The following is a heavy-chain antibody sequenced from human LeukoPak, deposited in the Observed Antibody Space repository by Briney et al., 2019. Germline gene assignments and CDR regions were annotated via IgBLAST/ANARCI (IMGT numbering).Heavy chain of an antibody. CDR1: GFTFSNFA. D-gene: IGHD3-10*01. CDR2: ISGSGDNT. V-gene: IGHV3-23*01. CDR3: AKDRVARGEYFDY. Sequence: GGSLRLSCAASGFTFSNFAMNWVRQAPGKGLEWVSTISGSGDNTYYAESVKGRFTISRDNSENTLYLQMNSLRVEDTAVYHCAKDRVARGEYFDYWGQGTLVTVSS. J-gene: IGHJ4*02.